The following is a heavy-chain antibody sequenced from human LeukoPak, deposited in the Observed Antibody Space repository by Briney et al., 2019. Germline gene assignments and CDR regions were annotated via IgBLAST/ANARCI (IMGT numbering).Heavy chain of an antibody. CDR3: TRGDFDF. V-gene: IGHV3-7*04. CDR1: GFTFSSYW. CDR2: IKPDGSGK. J-gene: IGHJ4*02. Sequence: GGSLRLSCAASGFTFSSYWMSWVRQAPGKGLEWVAIIKPDGSGKYYVDSVKGRFTISRDDAKNSLYLQMNSLRAEDTAIYYCTRGDFDFWGQGTLVTVSS.